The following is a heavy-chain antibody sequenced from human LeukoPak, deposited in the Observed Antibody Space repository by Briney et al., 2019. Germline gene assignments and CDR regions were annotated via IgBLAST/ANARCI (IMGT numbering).Heavy chain of an antibody. V-gene: IGHV4-59*01. D-gene: IGHD5-18*01. CDR2: IYYTGST. CDR1: GASISSYY. Sequence: SETLSLTCTVSGASISSYYWSWIRQPPGKGLEWIGHIYYTGSTNYNPSLKSRVTISVDTSKNQFSLKLSSVTAADTAVYYCARGADTYGDYWGQGTLVTVSS. CDR3: ARGADTYGDY. J-gene: IGHJ4*02.